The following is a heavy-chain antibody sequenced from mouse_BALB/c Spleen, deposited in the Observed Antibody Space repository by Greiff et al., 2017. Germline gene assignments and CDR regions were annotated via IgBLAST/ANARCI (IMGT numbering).Heavy chain of an antibody. V-gene: IGHV5-6-3*01. D-gene: IGHD3-1*01. J-gene: IGHJ3*01. CDR2: INSNGGST. Sequence: EVKLVESGGGLVQPGGSLKLSCAASGFTFSSYGMSWVRQTPDKRLELVATINSNGGSTYYPDSVKGRFTISRDNAKNTLYLQMSSLKSEDTAMYYCAREGLAWFAYWGQGTLVTVSA. CDR1: GFTFSSYG. CDR3: AREGLAWFAY.